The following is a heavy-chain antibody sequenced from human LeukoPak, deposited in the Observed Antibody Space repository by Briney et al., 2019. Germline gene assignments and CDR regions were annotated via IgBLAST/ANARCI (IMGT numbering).Heavy chain of an antibody. J-gene: IGHJ4*02. D-gene: IGHD3-22*01. CDR2: IIPIFGTA. V-gene: IGHV1-69*13. Sequence: SVKVSCKASGGTFSSYAISWVRQAPGQGLEWMGGIIPIFGTANYAQKFQGRVTITADESTSTAYMELSSLRSEDTAVYYCASSPEYDSSGFFDYWGQGTLVTVSS. CDR3: ASSPEYDSSGFFDY. CDR1: GGTFSSYA.